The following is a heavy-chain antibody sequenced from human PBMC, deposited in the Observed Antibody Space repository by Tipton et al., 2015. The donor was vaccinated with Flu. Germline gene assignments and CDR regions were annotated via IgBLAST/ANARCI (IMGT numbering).Heavy chain of an antibody. J-gene: IGHJ6*03. CDR1: GITFSSYA. CDR3: AKNPWSASSYYYMDV. D-gene: IGHD2-8*02. Sequence: SLRLSCTASGITFSSYAMSWVRQAPGKGLEWVSTIVRSGTSTYYADSVKGRFTISRDNSKNTVNLQMNNLRAEDTAVYYCAKNPWSASSYYYMDVRGKGTTVTVSS. V-gene: IGHV3-23*01. CDR2: IVRSGTST.